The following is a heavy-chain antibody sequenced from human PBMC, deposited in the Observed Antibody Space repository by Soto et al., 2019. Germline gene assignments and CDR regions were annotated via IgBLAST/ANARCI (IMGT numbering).Heavy chain of an antibody. J-gene: IGHJ4*02. CDR1: GFIFGDYW. V-gene: IGHV3-7*01. Sequence: EVQLVESGGGLVQPGGSLRHSCTGSGFIFGDYWMSWVRQAPGKGLERVANIKEDGSLKFYVESVKGRFSISRDNAKNSVYLQMDNLRVDDTAVYYCARRSWYDYWGQGTLVTVSS. CDR3: ARRSWYDY. CDR2: IKEDGSLK. D-gene: IGHD6-13*01.